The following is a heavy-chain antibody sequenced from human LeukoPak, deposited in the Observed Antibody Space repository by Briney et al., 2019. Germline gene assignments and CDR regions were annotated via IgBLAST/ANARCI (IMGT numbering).Heavy chain of an antibody. J-gene: IGHJ4*02. V-gene: IGHV3-23*01. CDR1: GFTFSSYA. CDR2: ISGSGGST. D-gene: IGHD6-19*01. CDR3: AKGTLAVAGRFPFIDY. Sequence: GGSLRLSCAASGFTFSSYAMSWVRQAPGKGLEWVSAISGSGGSTYYADSVKGRFTISRDNSKNTLYLQMNSLRAEDTAVYYCAKGTLAVAGRFPFIDYWGQGTLVTVPS.